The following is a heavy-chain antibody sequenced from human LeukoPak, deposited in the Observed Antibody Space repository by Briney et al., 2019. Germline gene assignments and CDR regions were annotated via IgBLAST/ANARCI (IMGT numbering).Heavy chain of an antibody. J-gene: IGHJ4*02. CDR2: IIPILGIA. Sequence: SVKVSCKASGGTFSSYAISWVRQAPGQGLEWMGRIIPILGIANYAQKFQGRVTITADKSTSTAYMELSSLRSEDTAVYYCARDVLGAAGYYWGQRTLVTVSS. CDR1: GGTFSSYA. D-gene: IGHD6-13*01. V-gene: IGHV1-69*04. CDR3: ARDVLGAAGYY.